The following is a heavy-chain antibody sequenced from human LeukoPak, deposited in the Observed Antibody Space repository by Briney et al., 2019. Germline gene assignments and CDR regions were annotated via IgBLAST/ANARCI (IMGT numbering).Heavy chain of an antibody. D-gene: IGHD2-21*01. J-gene: IGHJ4*02. CDR1: GGSISSSNW. V-gene: IGHV4-4*02. Sequence: SGTLSLTCAVSGGSISSSNWWSWVRQPPGKGLEWIGEIYHSGSTNYNPSLKSRVTISVDKSKNQFSLKLSSVTAADTAVYYCAKPKLRHIVVAPYYFDYWGQGTLVTVSS. CDR3: AKPKLRHIVVAPYYFDY. CDR2: IYHSGST.